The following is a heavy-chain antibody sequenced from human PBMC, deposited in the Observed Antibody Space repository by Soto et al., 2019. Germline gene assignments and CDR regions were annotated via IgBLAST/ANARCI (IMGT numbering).Heavy chain of an antibody. J-gene: IGHJ6*02. Sequence: GASVKVSCKASGVTFSSYAISWVRQAPGQGLEWMGGIIPIFGTANYAQKFQGRVTITADKSTSTAYMELSSLRSEDTAVYYCASVAQGLYDFWSGESYGMDVWGQGTTVTVSS. CDR3: ASVAQGLYDFWSGESYGMDV. V-gene: IGHV1-69*06. CDR1: GVTFSSYA. CDR2: IIPIFGTA. D-gene: IGHD3-3*01.